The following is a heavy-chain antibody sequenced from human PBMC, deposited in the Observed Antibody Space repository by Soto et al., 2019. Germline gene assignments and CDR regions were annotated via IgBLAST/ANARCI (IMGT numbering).Heavy chain of an antibody. CDR2: IRSKGDGGTT. Sequence: GGSLILSCAVSGFTLASVWMNWVRTVPGKGLEWVGRIRSKGDGGTTDYAAPVRGRFTISRDDSENTLYLQMDSLKTEDTAVYYCSHGYGQYFNSWGQGTLVPSPQ. V-gene: IGHV3-15*07. CDR1: GFTLASVW. J-gene: IGHJ4*02. D-gene: IGHD5-18*01. CDR3: SHGYGQYFNS.